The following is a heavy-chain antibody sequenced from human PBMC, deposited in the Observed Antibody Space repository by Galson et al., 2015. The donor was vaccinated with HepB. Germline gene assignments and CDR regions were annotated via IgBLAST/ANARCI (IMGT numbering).Heavy chain of an antibody. CDR3: VREGPAVRGQKYYYYMDV. J-gene: IGHJ6*03. CDR2: VSWNNSSL. Sequence: SLRLSCAASGFTFDDYAMHWVRQVLGKGLEWVSGVSWNNSSLGYADSVRGRFTISRDNAKNSLYLQMNSLRAEDTALYFCVREGPAVRGQKYYYYMDVWGKGTTVTVSS. V-gene: IGHV3-9*01. CDR1: GFTFDDYA. D-gene: IGHD2-15*01.